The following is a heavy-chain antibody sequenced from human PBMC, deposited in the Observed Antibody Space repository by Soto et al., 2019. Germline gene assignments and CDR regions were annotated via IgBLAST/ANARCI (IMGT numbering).Heavy chain of an antibody. Sequence: LEQSGDEVKKPGASVKVSCKASGYTFTSLGISWVRQAPGQGLEWLGWVSAYNGNTKYAPNVQGRVTMTTDRSTSTAYMELRSLRSDDTAVYYCARAGGTQLFDYWGQGTLVTVSS. CDR3: ARAGGTQLFDY. J-gene: IGHJ4*02. V-gene: IGHV1-18*04. CDR1: GYTFTSLG. D-gene: IGHD1-1*01. CDR2: VSAYNGNT.